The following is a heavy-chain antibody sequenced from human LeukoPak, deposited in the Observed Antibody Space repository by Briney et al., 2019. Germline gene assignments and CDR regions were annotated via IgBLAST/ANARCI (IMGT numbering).Heavy chain of an antibody. CDR3: ARDQSGYDFSYYGMDV. D-gene: IGHD5-12*01. CDR2: IYSGGST. J-gene: IGHJ6*02. V-gene: IGHV3-66*01. Sequence: PGGSLRLSCAASGFTFSSYGMYWVRQAPGKGLEWVSVIYSGGSTYYADSVKGRFTISRDNSKNTLYLQMNSLRAEDTAVYYCARDQSGYDFSYYGMDVWGQGTTVTVSS. CDR1: GFTFSSYG.